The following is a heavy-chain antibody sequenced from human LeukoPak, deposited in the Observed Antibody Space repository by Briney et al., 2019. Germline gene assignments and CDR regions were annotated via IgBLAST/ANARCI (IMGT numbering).Heavy chain of an antibody. CDR1: GYTFTSYA. CDR2: INTNTGNP. Sequence: GASVKVSCKASGYTFTSYAMNWVRQAPRQGLEWMGWINTNTGNPTYAQGFTGRFVFSLDTSVSTAYLQISSLKAEDTAVYYCARDRNDILTGYYGGYNWFDPWGQGTLVTVSS. V-gene: IGHV7-4-1*02. J-gene: IGHJ5*02. CDR3: ARDRNDILTGYYGGYNWFDP. D-gene: IGHD3-9*01.